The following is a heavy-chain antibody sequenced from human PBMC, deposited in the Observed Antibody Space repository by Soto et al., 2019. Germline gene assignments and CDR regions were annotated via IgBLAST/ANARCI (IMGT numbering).Heavy chain of an antibody. Sequence: QVQLVQSGAEVKKPGASVKVSCKASGYIFTAYSMHWVRQAPGQGLEWMGVVNPSGGSTNYAQKFQGRITMTRDTSTSTVSMDLSSLTSEDTAAYYCAREENCSDGICYSEYFQRWGQGTLVTVSS. D-gene: IGHD2-15*01. CDR1: GYIFTAYS. CDR3: AREENCSDGICYSEYFQR. CDR2: VNPSGGST. J-gene: IGHJ1*01. V-gene: IGHV1-46*01.